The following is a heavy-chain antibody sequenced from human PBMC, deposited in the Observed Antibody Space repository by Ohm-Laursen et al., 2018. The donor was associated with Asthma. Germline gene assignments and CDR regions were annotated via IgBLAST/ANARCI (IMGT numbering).Heavy chain of an antibody. J-gene: IGHJ6*02. D-gene: IGHD2-2*01. CDR1: GGSISNGSYY. Sequence: SETLSLTCTVSGGSISNGSYYWSWIRQHPGKGLEWIGYIYYSGSTYYNLSLKSRVTISVDTSKNQFSLKLSSVTAADTAVYYCAREVVVVPAAIPDGMDVWGQGTTVTVSS. CDR2: IYYSGST. V-gene: IGHV4-30-4*08. CDR3: AREVVVVPAAIPDGMDV.